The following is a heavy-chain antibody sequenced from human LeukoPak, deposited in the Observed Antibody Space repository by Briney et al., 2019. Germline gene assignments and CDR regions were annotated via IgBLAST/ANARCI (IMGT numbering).Heavy chain of an antibody. CDR2: IYYSGST. V-gene: IGHV4-30-4*01. CDR3: ARFFMVRGVILN. J-gene: IGHJ4*02. Sequence: KPSETLSLTCTVSGGSISSGDYYWSWIRQPPGKGLEWIGYIYYSGSTYYNPSLKSRVTISVDTSKNQFSLKLSSVTAADTAVYYCARFFMVRGVILNWGQGTLVTVSS. CDR1: GGSISSGDYY. D-gene: IGHD3-10*01.